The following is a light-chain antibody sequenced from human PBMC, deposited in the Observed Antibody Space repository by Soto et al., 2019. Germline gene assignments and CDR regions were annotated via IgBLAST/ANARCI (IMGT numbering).Light chain of an antibody. CDR2: SAS. J-gene: IGKJ1*01. V-gene: IGKV1-39*01. Sequence: DIPMTQSPSSLSASVGDRVTITCRASQTISNYLNWYQQKPGKAPTLLIYSASSLQSGVPSRFSGSGSGKDFTLTISDLQPEDFASYYCQQSYSIPWTFGQGTNMEIK. CDR3: QQSYSIPWT. CDR1: QTISNY.